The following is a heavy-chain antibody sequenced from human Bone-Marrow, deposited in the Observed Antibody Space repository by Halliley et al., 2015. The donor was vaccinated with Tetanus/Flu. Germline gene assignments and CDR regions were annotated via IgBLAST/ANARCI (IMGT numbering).Heavy chain of an antibody. V-gene: IGHV3-33*01. CDR2: YDGVGK. J-gene: IGHJ4*02. CDR3: ARDGISGIDF. Sequence: KGLEWVAYDGVGKYHVDSVKGRFTIPRDMSEKMVYLEMNSLRVEDTAVYYCARDGISGIDFWGQGTLVTVSS. D-gene: IGHD6-25*01.